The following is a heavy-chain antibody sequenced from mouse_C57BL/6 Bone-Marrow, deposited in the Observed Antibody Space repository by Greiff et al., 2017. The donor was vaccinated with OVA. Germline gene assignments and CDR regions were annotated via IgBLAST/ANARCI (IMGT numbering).Heavy chain of an antibody. V-gene: IGHV1-39*01. CDR2: INPNYGTT. J-gene: IGHJ2*01. CDR3: ARRLGRGYLDF. D-gene: IGHD4-1*01. CDR1: GYSFTDYN. Sequence: EVQLQQSGPELVKPGASVKISCKASGYSFTDYNMNWVKQSNGKSLEWIGVINPNYGTTSYNQKFKGKATLTVDKSSNTAYMQLNSLTSDDSADYYCARRLGRGYLDFWGKGTTLTVSS.